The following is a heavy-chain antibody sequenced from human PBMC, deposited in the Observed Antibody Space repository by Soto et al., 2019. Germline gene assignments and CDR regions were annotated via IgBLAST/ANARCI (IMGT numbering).Heavy chain of an antibody. D-gene: IGHD3-22*01. CDR2: ISAYNGNT. J-gene: IGHJ3*02. V-gene: IGHV1-18*01. CDR3: ARPNYYDSSGHSANDALDI. CDR1: GYTLTSYG. Sequence: ASVKVSCKASGYTLTSYGISWVRQAPGQGLEWMGWISAYNGNTNYAQKLQGRVTMTTDTSTSTAYMELRSLRSDDTAVYYCARPNYYDSSGHSANDALDIWGQGTMVTVSS.